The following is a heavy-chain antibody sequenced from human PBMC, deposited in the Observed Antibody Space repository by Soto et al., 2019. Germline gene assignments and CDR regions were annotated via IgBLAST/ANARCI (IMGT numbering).Heavy chain of an antibody. V-gene: IGHV1-46*01. CDR1: GYTFTSYY. D-gene: IGHD1-20*01. CDR3: ARALYSWGGHFDP. CDR2: INPSGGST. Sequence: ASVKVSCKASGYTFTSYYMHWVREAPGQGLEWMGIINPSGGSTSYAQKFQGRVTMTRDTSTSTVYMELSSLRSEDTAVYYCARALYSWGGHFDPWGQGTLVTVSS. J-gene: IGHJ5*02.